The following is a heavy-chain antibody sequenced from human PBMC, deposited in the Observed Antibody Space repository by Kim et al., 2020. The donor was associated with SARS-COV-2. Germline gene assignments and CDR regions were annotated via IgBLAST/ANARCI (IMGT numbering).Heavy chain of an antibody. V-gene: IGHV4-34*01. CDR3: ARVFYDSSGYYPIGTNYYYYGMDV. D-gene: IGHD3-22*01. CDR2: INHSGST. CDR1: GGSFSGYY. Sequence: SETLSLTCAVYGGSFSGYYWSWIRQPPGKGLEWIGEINHSGSTNYNPSLKSRVTISVDTSKNQFSLKLSSVTAADTAVYYCARVFYDSSGYYPIGTNYYYYGMDVWGQGTTVTVSS. J-gene: IGHJ6*02.